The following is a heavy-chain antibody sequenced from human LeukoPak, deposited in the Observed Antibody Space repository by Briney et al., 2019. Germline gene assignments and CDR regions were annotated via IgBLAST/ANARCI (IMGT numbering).Heavy chain of an antibody. CDR1: EFTFSSYA. CDR2: ISYDGSNK. V-gene: IGHV3-30*04. Sequence: PGRSLRLSCAASEFTFSSYAMHWVRQAPGKGLEWVAIISYDGSNKYYADSVKGRFTISRDNSKNTLYLQMNSLRAEDTAVYYCAMDRLRKVQQQFDYWGQGTLVTVSS. D-gene: IGHD2-21*01. CDR3: AMDRLRKVQQQFDY. J-gene: IGHJ4*02.